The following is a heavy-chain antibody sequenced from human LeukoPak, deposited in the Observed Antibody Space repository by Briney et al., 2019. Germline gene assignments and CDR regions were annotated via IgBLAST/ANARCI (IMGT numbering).Heavy chain of an antibody. J-gene: IGHJ5*02. CDR1: GGSFGGYY. D-gene: IGHD2-2*01. CDR3: ARGPTLYCSSTSCYPLDP. V-gene: IGHV4-34*01. CDR2: INHSGST. Sequence: SETLSLTCAVYGGSFGGYYWSWIRQPPGKGLEWIGEINHSGSTNYNPSLKSRVTISVDTSKNQFSLKLSSVTAADTAVYYCARGPTLYCSSTSCYPLDPWGQGTLVTVSS.